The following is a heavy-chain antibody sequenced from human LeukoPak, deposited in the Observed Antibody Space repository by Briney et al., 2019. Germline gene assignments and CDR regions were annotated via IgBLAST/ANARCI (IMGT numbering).Heavy chain of an antibody. CDR1: GFTFSSYA. CDR3: AKLTSASGPYGVDV. Sequence: PGGSLRLSCAASGFTFSSYAMNWVRQAPGKGLEWVSTISGSGGSKHYADSVEGRFTISRDNSKNTVYLQMNSLRAEDTAIYYCAKLTSASGPYGVDVWGQGTTVTVSS. V-gene: IGHV3-23*01. J-gene: IGHJ6*02. D-gene: IGHD3-10*01. CDR2: ISGSGGSK.